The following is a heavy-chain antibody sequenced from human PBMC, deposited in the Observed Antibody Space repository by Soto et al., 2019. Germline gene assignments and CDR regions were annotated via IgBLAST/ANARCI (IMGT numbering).Heavy chain of an antibody. V-gene: IGHV3-21*01. J-gene: IGHJ4*02. Sequence: SGGSLRLSCAASGFTFSSDSMNWVRQAPGKGLEWVSSISSSSSYIYYADSVKGRFTIARDNDKNSLYLQMNSLRAADTAVYYCARDFGGYSYVFIPDYWGQGTLVTVSS. D-gene: IGHD5-18*01. CDR1: GFTFSSDS. CDR3: ARDFGGYSYVFIPDY. CDR2: ISSSSSYI.